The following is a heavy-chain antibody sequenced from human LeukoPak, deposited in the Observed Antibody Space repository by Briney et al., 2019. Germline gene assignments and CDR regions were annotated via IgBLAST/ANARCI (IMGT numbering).Heavy chain of an antibody. V-gene: IGHV4-39*07. CDR2: IYYSGST. CDR3: ARGVVVVPAATGDAFDI. CDR1: GGSISSSSYY. D-gene: IGHD2-2*01. Sequence: PSETLSLTCTVSGGSISSSSYYWGWIRQPPGKGLEWIGSIYYSGSTYYNPSLKSRVTISVDTSKNQFSLKLSSVTAADTAVYYCARGVVVVPAATGDAFDIWGQGTMVTVSS. J-gene: IGHJ3*02.